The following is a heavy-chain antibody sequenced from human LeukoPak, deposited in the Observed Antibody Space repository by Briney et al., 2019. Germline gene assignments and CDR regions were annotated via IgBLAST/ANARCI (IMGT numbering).Heavy chain of an antibody. CDR3: ARLAAAGIHWFDP. J-gene: IGHJ5*02. V-gene: IGHV4-34*01. Sequence: SETLSLTCAVYGGSFSGYYWSWIRQPPGKGLEWIGEINHSGSTNYNPSLKSRVTITVDTSKNQFSLKLSSVTAADTAVYYCARLAAAGIHWFDPWGQGTLVTVSS. D-gene: IGHD6-13*01. CDR2: INHSGST. CDR1: GGSFSGYY.